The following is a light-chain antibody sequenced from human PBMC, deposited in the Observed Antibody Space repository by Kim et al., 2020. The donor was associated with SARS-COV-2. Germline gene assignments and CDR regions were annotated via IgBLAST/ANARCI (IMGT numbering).Light chain of an antibody. Sequence: VALGQTVRITCQGDSLRNYYATWLQQKPGQAPILVIYGKNNRPSGIPDRFSGASSGNTASLTITGTQAGDEADYYCNTRDSNDNVVFCGGTKLTVL. V-gene: IGLV3-19*01. J-gene: IGLJ2*01. CDR2: GKN. CDR1: SLRNYY. CDR3: NTRDSNDNVV.